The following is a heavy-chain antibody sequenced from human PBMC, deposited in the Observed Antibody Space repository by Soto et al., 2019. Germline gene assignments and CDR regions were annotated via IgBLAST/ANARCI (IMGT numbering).Heavy chain of an antibody. J-gene: IGHJ4*02. Sequence: QVQLQESGPGLVKPSQTLSLTCTVSGGSISSCDYCWSWIRQPPGKGLERIGYIYYSGSTYYKPSLKNGVTISVGTSREELSLKQSSVSAADTAVYYCAREGGGVREGVDYWGPGTLVSVSS. V-gene: IGHV4-30-4*01. CDR1: GGSISSCDYC. D-gene: IGHD2-8*02. CDR3: AREGGGVREGVDY. CDR2: IYYSGST.